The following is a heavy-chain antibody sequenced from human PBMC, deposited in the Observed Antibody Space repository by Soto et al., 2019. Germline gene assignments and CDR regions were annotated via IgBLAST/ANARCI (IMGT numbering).Heavy chain of an antibody. Sequence: ASVKVSCKASGYTFTNYGISWVRQAPGQGLEWMGWISAYKGNTNYAQKFQGRVTMTTDTSTSTAYMELRSLRTDDTAVYYCASRSGQLPYYFDYWGQGTLVTVS. V-gene: IGHV1-18*01. CDR1: GYTFTNYG. D-gene: IGHD6-6*01. CDR2: ISAYKGNT. J-gene: IGHJ4*02. CDR3: ASRSGQLPYYFDY.